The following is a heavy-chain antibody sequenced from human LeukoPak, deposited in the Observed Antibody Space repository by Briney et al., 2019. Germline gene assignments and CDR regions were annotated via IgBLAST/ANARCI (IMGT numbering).Heavy chain of an antibody. Sequence: GGSLRLSCAASGFTFSSYIMNWVRQAPGKGLEWVSSITSSSTYIYYADSVKGRFTISRDNAKNSLYLQMNSLRAEDTAIYYCARDRSSGYSEAFDYWGQGTLVTVSS. V-gene: IGHV3-21*01. CDR3: ARDRSSGYSEAFDY. D-gene: IGHD3-22*01. CDR1: GFTFSSYI. CDR2: ITSSSTYI. J-gene: IGHJ4*02.